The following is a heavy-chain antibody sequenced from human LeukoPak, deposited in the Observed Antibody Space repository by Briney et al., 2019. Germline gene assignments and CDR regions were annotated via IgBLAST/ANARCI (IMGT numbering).Heavy chain of an antibody. CDR3: ARDVVGYYDSSGPRYYFDY. D-gene: IGHD3-22*01. J-gene: IGHJ4*02. CDR2: SKPNSGGT. V-gene: IGHV1-2*02. Sequence: GASVKVSCKASGYTFTGYYMHWVRQAPGQGLEWMGWSKPNSGGTNYAQKFQGRVTMTRDTSISTAYMELSRLRSDGTAVYYCARDVVGYYDSSGPRYYFDYWGQGTLVTVSS. CDR1: GYTFTGYY.